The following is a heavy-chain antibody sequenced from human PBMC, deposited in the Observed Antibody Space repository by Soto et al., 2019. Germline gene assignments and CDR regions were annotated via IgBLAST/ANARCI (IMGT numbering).Heavy chain of an antibody. Sequence: SETLSLTCSVSGGSITYNSYYWGWIRQPPGKGLEWVGGIFYTGTTYYNPSLKDRVSISVDTSKNSFSLNLTSVTAAGTAVYFCARLVVVSPVANVWGQGALVTVSS. V-gene: IGHV4-39*02. CDR1: GGSITYNSYY. CDR2: IFYTGTT. CDR3: ARLVVVSPVANV. D-gene: IGHD2-21*01. J-gene: IGHJ4*02.